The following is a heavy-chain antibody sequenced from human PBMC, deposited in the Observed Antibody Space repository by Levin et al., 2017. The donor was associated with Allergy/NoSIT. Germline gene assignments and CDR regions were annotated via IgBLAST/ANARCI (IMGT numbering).Heavy chain of an antibody. D-gene: IGHD2-21*02. CDR3: ARDMVVTASLDY. CDR2: ISNSGSTI. Sequence: GGSLRLSCAASGFTFSSYEMNWVRQAPGKGLEWVSYISNSGSTIYYADSVKGRFTISRDNAQNSLYLQMNSLRAEDTAIYYCARDMVVTASLDYWGRGSLVTVSS. V-gene: IGHV3-48*03. CDR1: GFTFSSYE. J-gene: IGHJ4*02.